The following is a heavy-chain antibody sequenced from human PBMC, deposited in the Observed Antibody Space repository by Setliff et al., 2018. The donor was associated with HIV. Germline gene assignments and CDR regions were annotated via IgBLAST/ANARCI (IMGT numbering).Heavy chain of an antibody. V-gene: IGHV3-21*01. D-gene: IGHD3-22*01. CDR2: ISGSGTYT. J-gene: IGHJ4*02. Sequence: GESLRLSCVTSGFTFTSHSMNWVRLRPGKGLEWVASISGSGTYTHYADSVRGRFTVSRDNAKNSLWLQLDSLKVEDTALYLCVRSLSGNSSTYYWAFDFWGQGAPVTVSS. CDR1: GFTFTSHS. CDR3: VRSLSGNSSTYYWAFDF.